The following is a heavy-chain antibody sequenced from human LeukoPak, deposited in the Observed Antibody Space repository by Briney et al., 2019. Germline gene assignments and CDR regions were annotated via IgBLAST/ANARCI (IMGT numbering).Heavy chain of an antibody. CDR3: ASPTAYDTQPFDP. V-gene: IGHV3-23*01. D-gene: IGHD3-22*01. Sequence: PGGSLRLSCAASGFTFSSHVMSWVRQAPGKGLEWVSVISGGGGSTYYADSVKGRFTISRDNSKNTLYLQMNSLSAEDTAVYYCASPTAYDTQPFDPWGQGTLVTVSS. CDR1: GFTFSSHV. J-gene: IGHJ5*02. CDR2: ISGGGGST.